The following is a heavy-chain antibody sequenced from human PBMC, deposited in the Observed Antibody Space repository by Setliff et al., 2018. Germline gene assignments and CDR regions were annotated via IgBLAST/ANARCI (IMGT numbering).Heavy chain of an antibody. V-gene: IGHV1-18*04. CDR2: ISAYNGNT. Sequence: EASVKVSCKASGYTFTNSIMNWVRQAPGQGLEWMGWISAYNGNTYHAQKFQDRLSMTTDTSTSTAYMELRSLRADDTAVYYCGRLVRHCTRISCQRTSEADLWGQGTQVTVSS. D-gene: IGHD2-15*01. J-gene: IGHJ5*02. CDR1: GYTFTNSI. CDR3: GRLVRHCTRISCQRTSEADL.